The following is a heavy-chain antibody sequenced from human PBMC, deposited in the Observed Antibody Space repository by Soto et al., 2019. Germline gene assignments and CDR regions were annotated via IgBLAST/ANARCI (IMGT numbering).Heavy chain of an antibody. J-gene: IGHJ1*01. CDR3: ARHWYSSSWYVYEYFHH. Sequence: PGQSRKISCKGSGYSFTSYWISWVRQMPGKGLEWIVRSDTRASYTHYSPSFQGHVTISADKSISTAYLQWCSLKASDTAVYYCARHWYSSSWYVYEYFHHWVQGTLVTVSS. CDR1: GYSFTSYW. CDR2: SDTRASYT. V-gene: IGHV5-10-1*01. D-gene: IGHD6-13*01.